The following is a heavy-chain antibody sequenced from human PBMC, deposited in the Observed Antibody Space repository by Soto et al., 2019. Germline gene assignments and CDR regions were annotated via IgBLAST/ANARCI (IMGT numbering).Heavy chain of an antibody. CDR1: GFTFNNYA. J-gene: IGHJ3*01. D-gene: IGHD4-17*01. CDR2: ISASGSRT. Sequence: GGSLRLSCAASGFTFNNYAMSWVRQAPGKGLEWVSGISASGSRTFYADSVKGRLTVSRDFSKNTLSLQMDSLRAEDTAVYFCGKDPNGDYVGGFEFWGPGTMVTVSS. V-gene: IGHV3-23*01. CDR3: GKDPNGDYVGGFEF.